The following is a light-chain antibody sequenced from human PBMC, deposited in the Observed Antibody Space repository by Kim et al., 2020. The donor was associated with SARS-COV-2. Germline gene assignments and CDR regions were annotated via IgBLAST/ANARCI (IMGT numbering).Light chain of an antibody. CDR2: DVT. V-gene: IGLV2-14*03. CDR3: FSYTTSIL. CDR1: AYGVGLYNY. Sequence: QSALTQPATVSGSPGQSISLSCTGTAYGVGLYNYVSWYQQLPGKAPKLILFDVTNRPSGVSNRFSGSKSGNTVSLTISGLQAEDEGDYYCFSYTTSILFVGGTQLTVL. J-gene: IGLJ2*01.